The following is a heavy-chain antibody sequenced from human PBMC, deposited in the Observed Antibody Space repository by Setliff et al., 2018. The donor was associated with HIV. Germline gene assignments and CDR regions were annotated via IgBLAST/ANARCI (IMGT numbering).Heavy chain of an antibody. V-gene: IGHV4-59*08. CDR2: IHHSGSS. D-gene: IGHD6-19*01. CDR1: GDSIITYY. J-gene: IGHJ4*02. Sequence: LSLTCTVFGDSIITYYWTWIRQPPGKGLEWIGYIHHSGSSDYTPSLRSRVTMSVDTSKNQFSLKLNSVTAADTAVYYCASGREAVAGALHFDYWGQGPLVTVSS. CDR3: ASGREAVAGALHFDY.